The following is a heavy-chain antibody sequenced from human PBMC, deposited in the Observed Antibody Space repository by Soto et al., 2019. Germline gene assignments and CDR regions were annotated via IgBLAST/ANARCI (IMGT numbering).Heavy chain of an antibody. CDR1: GFTFSDYY. J-gene: IGHJ4*02. Sequence: PGGSLRLSCAASGFTFSDYYMSWIRQAPGKGLEWVSYISSSGSTIYYADSVKGRFTISRDNAKNSLYLQMNSLRAEDTAVYYCAKQVRDGTSSPYYFDYWGQGTLVTVSS. CDR2: ISSSGSTI. V-gene: IGHV3-11*01. CDR3: AKQVRDGTSSPYYFDY. D-gene: IGHD6-6*01.